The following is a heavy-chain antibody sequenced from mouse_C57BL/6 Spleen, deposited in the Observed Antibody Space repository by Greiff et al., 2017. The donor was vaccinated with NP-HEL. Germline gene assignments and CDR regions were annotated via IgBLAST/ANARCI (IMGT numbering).Heavy chain of an antibody. V-gene: IGHV10-1*01. J-gene: IGHJ3*01. Sequence: VQLKESGGGLVQPKGSLKLSCAASGFSFNTYAMNWVRQAPGKGLEWVARIRSKSNNYATYYADSVKDRFTISRDDSESMLYLQMNNLKTEDTAMYYCVRGGYDYEGFAYWGQGTLVTVSA. CDR2: IRSKSNNYAT. CDR3: VRGGYDYEGFAY. CDR1: GFSFNTYA. D-gene: IGHD2-4*01.